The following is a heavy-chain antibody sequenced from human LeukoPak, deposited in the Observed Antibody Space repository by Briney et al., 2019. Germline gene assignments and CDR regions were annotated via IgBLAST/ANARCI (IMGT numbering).Heavy chain of an antibody. Sequence: SQTLSLTCSVSGGSVRSYYWSWIRQPPGKGMEWIGYIHYSGSTNYSPSLKSRVIISIDTSKDEFSLKLSSVTAADTAVYYCAKSGLFYDFWSGQPDWGQGVLVTVSS. D-gene: IGHD3-3*01. J-gene: IGHJ4*02. V-gene: IGHV4-59*08. CDR2: IHYSGST. CDR1: GGSVRSYY. CDR3: AKSGLFYDFWSGQPD.